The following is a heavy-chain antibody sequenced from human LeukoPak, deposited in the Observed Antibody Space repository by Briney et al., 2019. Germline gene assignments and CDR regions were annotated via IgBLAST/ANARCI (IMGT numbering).Heavy chain of an antibody. Sequence: ASVKVSCKASGYTFTSYYMHWVRQAPGQGLEWMGIINPSGGSTSYAQKFQGRVTMTRDTSISTAYMELSRLRSDDTAVYYCAREGVVAASDMNWFDPWGQGTLVTVSS. CDR3: AREGVVAASDMNWFDP. CDR1: GYTFTSYY. J-gene: IGHJ5*02. D-gene: IGHD2-15*01. CDR2: INPSGGST. V-gene: IGHV1-46*01.